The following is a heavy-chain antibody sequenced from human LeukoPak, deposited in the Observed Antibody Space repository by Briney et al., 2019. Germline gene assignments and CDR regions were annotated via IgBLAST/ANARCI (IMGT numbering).Heavy chain of an antibody. J-gene: IGHJ3*02. CDR3: ARDTYYYDSSGYPYAFDI. V-gene: IGHV4-39*07. CDR2: IYYSGST. CDR1: GGSISSSSYY. D-gene: IGHD3-22*01. Sequence: SETLSLTCTVSGGSISSSSYYWGWIRQPPGKGLEWIGSIYYSGSTYYNPSLKSRVTISVDTSKNQFSLKLSSVTAADTAVYYCARDTYYYDSSGYPYAFDIWGQGTMVTVSS.